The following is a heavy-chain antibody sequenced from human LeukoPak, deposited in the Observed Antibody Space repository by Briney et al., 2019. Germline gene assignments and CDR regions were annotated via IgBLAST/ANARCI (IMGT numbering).Heavy chain of an antibody. V-gene: IGHV4-59*01. CDR1: GGSISSYY. CDR2: IYYSGST. Sequence: SETLSLTCTVSGGSISSYYWSWIRQPPGKGLEWIGYIYYSGSTNYNPSLKSRVTISVDTSKNQFSLKLSSVTAADTAVYYCARDKTEFDYWGQGTLVTVSS. CDR3: ARDKTEFDY. D-gene: IGHD2-21*02. J-gene: IGHJ4*02.